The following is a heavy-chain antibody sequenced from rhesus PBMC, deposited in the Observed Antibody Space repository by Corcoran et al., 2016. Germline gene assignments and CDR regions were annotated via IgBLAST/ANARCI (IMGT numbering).Heavy chain of an antibody. CDR1: GFSLTTSGMG. CDR2: IYWDDDK. CDR3: ARDWSDYYDNFDF. J-gene: IGHJ4*01. V-gene: IGHV2-174*01. Sequence: QVTLKESGPALVKPTQTLTLTCTFSGFSLTTSGMGVGWIRQPPGQALEWLALIYWDDDKRYITTLKSRHTISKDTSKNQVVLTMTNMDPVDTATYYCARDWSDYYDNFDFWGQGVLVTVSS. D-gene: IGHD3-22*01.